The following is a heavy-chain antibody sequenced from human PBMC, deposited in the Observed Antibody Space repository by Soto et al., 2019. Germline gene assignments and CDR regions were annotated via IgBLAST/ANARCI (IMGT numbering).Heavy chain of an antibody. J-gene: IGHJ4*02. Sequence: QVQLQESGPGLVKPSETLSLTCSVSSGSVNFYYWSWIRQSPEKGLEWIGNIYYSGTTNYNPSLKTRVTMSVDLPKNQFSLRLSSVIAADTAVYFCARTRIAVAGYYFDYWGQGALVIVSS. CDR2: IYYSGTT. V-gene: IGHV4-59*02. D-gene: IGHD6-19*01. CDR3: ARTRIAVAGYYFDY. CDR1: SGSVNFYY.